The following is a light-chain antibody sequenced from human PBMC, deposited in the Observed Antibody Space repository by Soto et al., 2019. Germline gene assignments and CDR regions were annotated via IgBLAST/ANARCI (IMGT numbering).Light chain of an antibody. Sequence: EIVLTQSPDTLSLSPGERATLSCRASQSVSNNYLTWYQQKPGQAPRLLIYDASSRATGIPDRFSASGSGTDFTLTISRLEPEAFAVYYCQQYGRSPRTFGQGTKVEIK. CDR3: QQYGRSPRT. V-gene: IGKV3-20*01. J-gene: IGKJ1*01. CDR2: DAS. CDR1: QSVSNNY.